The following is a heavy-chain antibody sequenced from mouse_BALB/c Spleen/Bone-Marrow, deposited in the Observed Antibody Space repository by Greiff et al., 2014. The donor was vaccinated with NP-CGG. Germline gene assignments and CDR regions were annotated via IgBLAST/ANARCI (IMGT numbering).Heavy chain of an antibody. D-gene: IGHD2-4*01. CDR1: GYTFTSYY. CDR3: AKKSQRAYDSMNY. CDR2: IYPGDFST. V-gene: IGHV1S56*01. J-gene: IGHJ4*01. Sequence: VQRVESGPELVKPGASVRISCKASGYTFTSYYIHWVKQRPGQGLEWMGWIYPGDFSTKYNEKFKGKATLTADKSSSTAYMQLSSLTSEDSAVYFFAKKSQRAYDSMNYWGPGTSVTVSS.